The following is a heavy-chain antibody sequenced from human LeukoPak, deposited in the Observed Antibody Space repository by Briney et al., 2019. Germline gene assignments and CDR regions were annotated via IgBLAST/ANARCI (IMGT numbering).Heavy chain of an antibody. V-gene: IGHV3-23*01. J-gene: IGHJ5*02. CDR3: AKDPLYYGSGDP. Sequence: GGSLRLSCAASGFTFSSYAMSWVRQAPGKGLEWVSAISGSGGSTYYADSVRGRFTISRDNSKNTLYLQMNSLRAEDTAVYYCAKDPLYYGSGDPWGQGTLVTVSS. CDR1: GFTFSSYA. D-gene: IGHD3-10*01. CDR2: ISGSGGST.